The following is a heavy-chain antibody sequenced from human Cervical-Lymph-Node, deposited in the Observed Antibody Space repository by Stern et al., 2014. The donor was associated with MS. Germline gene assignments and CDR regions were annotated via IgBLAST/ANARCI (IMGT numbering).Heavy chain of an antibody. CDR3: ARRGDGGVRGYYGLDV. D-gene: IGHD3-10*02. J-gene: IGHJ6*02. CDR1: GYTFTNYW. Sequence: EMQLVESGAEVKKSGESLKISCKGSGYTFTNYWIGWVRQLPGKGLEWRGIMYPDDSSTRYDIRYSPSFQGQVTISADKSISTAYLQWSSLKASDSAMYFCARRGDGGVRGYYGLDVWGQGTTVTVSS. CDR2: MYPDDSSTRYDI. V-gene: IGHV5-51*03.